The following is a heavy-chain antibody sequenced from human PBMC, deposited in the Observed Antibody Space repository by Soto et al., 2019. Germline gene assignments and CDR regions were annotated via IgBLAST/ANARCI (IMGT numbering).Heavy chain of an antibody. CDR3: AKGGDIVIIPAASTDY. D-gene: IGHD2-2*01. Sequence: GGSLRLPCAASGFTFNSYAMSWVRQAPGKGLEWVSAIVGSGGSTYYADSVKGRFTISRDNSKNTLFLQMNSLRAEDTAVYYCAKGGDIVIIPAASTDYWGHGTLVTVSS. V-gene: IGHV3-23*01. CDR2: IVGSGGST. J-gene: IGHJ4*01. CDR1: GFTFNSYA.